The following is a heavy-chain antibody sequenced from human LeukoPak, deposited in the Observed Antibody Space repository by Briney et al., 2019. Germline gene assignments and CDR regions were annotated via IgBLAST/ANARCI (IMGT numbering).Heavy chain of an antibody. Sequence: ASVKVSCKASGYTFTSYAMNWVRQAPGQGLEWMGWINTNTGNPTYAQGFTGRFVFSLDTSVSTAYPQISSLKAEDTAVYYCARDRISSWYTPPDWFDPWGQGTLVTVSS. J-gene: IGHJ5*02. CDR3: ARDRISSWYTPPDWFDP. CDR1: GYTFTSYA. V-gene: IGHV7-4-1*02. D-gene: IGHD6-13*01. CDR2: INTNTGNP.